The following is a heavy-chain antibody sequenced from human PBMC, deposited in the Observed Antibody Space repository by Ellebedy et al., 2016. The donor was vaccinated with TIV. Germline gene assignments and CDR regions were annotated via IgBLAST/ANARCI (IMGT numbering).Heavy chain of an antibody. J-gene: IGHJ3*02. V-gene: IGHV4-59*08. CDR1: GDSISNYY. CDR3: ARVLGGGRIVVVGAFPI. Sequence: MPGGSLRLSCTVFGDSISNYYWSWIRQSPGKRLEWIGHIYYSGSTDYNPSLKSRVTISVDTSKKKFSLNLSSVTAADTAIYYCARVLGGGRIVVVGAFPIWGQGRMVTVSS. CDR2: IYYSGST. D-gene: IGHD2-21*01.